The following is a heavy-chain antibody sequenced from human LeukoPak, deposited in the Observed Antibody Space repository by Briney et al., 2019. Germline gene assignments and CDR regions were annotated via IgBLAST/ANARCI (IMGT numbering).Heavy chain of an antibody. CDR2: IYSGTV. Sequence: MASETLSLTCNVSGASISGHFWSWIRRSPGKGLECIGYIYSGTVDYNPSLKSRATISGDTSKNQVSLNLKSVTTVDTAMYYCVKVGYGSGTWGWFDPWGQGILVTVST. J-gene: IGHJ5*02. D-gene: IGHD3-10*01. CDR1: GASISGHF. CDR3: VKVGYGSGTWGWFDP. V-gene: IGHV4-59*11.